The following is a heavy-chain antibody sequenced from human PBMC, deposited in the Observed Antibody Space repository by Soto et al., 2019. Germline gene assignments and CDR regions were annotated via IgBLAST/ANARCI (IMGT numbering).Heavy chain of an antibody. V-gene: IGHV4-61*01. J-gene: IGHJ6*02. D-gene: IGHD3-9*01. CDR3: ARGYILIREDYYYYYAMDV. CDR2: IYYSGST. CDR1: GGSVSSGSYY. Sequence: SETLSLTCTVSGGSVSSGSYYWSWIRQPPGKGLEWIGYIYYSGSTNYNPSLKSRVTISVDTSKNQFSLKLSSVTAADTAVYYCARGYILIREDYYYYYAMDVWGQGTTVTVSS.